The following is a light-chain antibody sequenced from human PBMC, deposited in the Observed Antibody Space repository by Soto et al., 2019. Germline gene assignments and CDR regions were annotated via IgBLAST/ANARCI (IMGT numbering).Light chain of an antibody. CDR1: QSLLHSNGYNY. CDR3: MQDLQTPRT. Sequence: EIARTQSRFSRPGTPGEPCSISCGSMQSLLHSNGYNYLDWYQQKSGQSPQLLIYLGSNRSSGVPDRFSGSGSGTDFTLKLSSVEAEDFGVYYCMQDLQTPRTFGQGTKVDIK. V-gene: IGKV2-28*01. CDR2: LGS. J-gene: IGKJ1*01.